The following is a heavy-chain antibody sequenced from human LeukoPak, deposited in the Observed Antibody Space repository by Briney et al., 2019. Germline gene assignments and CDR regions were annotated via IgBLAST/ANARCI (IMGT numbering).Heavy chain of an antibody. V-gene: IGHV5-51*01. CDR1: GHRFTNHW. CDR2: INLGDSDT. J-gene: IGHJ5*02. Sequence: GESLKISCEVSGHRFTNHWIGWVRQMPGKGLEWMGIINLGDSDTKYSPSFQGQVTISADKSISTAYLQWSSPKASDTAMYYCARRLNYYDSSGYYLTYNWFDPWGQGTLVTVSS. CDR3: ARRLNYYDSSGYYLTYNWFDP. D-gene: IGHD3-22*01.